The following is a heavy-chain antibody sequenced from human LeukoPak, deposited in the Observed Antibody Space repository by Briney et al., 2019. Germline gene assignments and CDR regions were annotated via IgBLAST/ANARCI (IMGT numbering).Heavy chain of an antibody. CDR2: IHPGDGST. Sequence: ASVKVSCKASGYTFTSNYIHWVRQAPGQGLEWMGMIHPGDGSTSYAQKFQGRVTVTRDTSTSTVHMELSGLRSEDTAVYYCARDQEGFDYWGQGTLVTVSS. CDR3: ARDQEGFDY. CDR1: GYTFTSNY. V-gene: IGHV1-46*01. J-gene: IGHJ4*02.